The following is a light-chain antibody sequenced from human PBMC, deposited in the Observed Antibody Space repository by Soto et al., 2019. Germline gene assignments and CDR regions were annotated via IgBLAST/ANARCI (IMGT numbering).Light chain of an antibody. J-gene: IGLJ2*01. CDR1: SSNIGSNT. CDR2: SND. Sequence: QSVLTQPPSASGTPGQRVTISCSGSSSNIGSNTVTWYQHLPGTAPKLLIYSNDQRPSGVPDRFSGSKSGTSASLAISGLQSEDEADYYCASWDDSRMGAVFGGGTKLTVL. V-gene: IGLV1-44*01. CDR3: ASWDDSRMGAV.